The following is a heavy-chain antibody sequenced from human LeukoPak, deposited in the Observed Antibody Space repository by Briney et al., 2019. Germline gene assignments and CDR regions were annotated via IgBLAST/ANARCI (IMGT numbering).Heavy chain of an antibody. V-gene: IGHV1-18*01. CDR3: ARRRRDGYNSHFDY. J-gene: IGHJ4*02. CDR1: GYTFTSYG. Sequence: ASVKVSCKASGYTFTSYGISWVRQAPGQGLEWMGWISAYNGNTNYAQKLQGRVTMTTDTSTSTAYMDLRSLRSDDTAVYYCARRRRDGYNSHFDYWGQGTLVTVSS. CDR2: ISAYNGNT. D-gene: IGHD5-24*01.